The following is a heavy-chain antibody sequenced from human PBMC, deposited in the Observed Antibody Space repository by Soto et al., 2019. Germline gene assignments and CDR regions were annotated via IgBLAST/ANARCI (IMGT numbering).Heavy chain of an antibody. J-gene: IGHJ5*02. CDR3: ARTNQASGYMYNWFDP. Sequence: SVKVSCKASGGTFSIYAISWVRQAPGQGLEWMGGIIPIFGTANYAQKFQGRVTITADESTSTAYMELSSLRSEDTAVYYCARTNQASGYMYNWFDPWGQGTLVTVSS. CDR1: GGTFSIYA. D-gene: IGHD5-18*01. V-gene: IGHV1-69*13. CDR2: IIPIFGTA.